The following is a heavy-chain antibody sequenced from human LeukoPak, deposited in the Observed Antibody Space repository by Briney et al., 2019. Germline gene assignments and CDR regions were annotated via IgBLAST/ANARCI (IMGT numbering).Heavy chain of an antibody. Sequence: RGSLRLSCAASAFSLNAYNMNWVGQAPGKGLGWVSSSSYTGTHIYYPDSVKGRFTISRDNAQTSLYLQMNSLRAEHTAIYYCVRDRGTYRPIDYWGQGTLVTVSS. CDR2: SSYTGTHI. D-gene: IGHD1-26*01. CDR3: VRDRGTYRPIDY. CDR1: AFSLNAYN. J-gene: IGHJ4*02. V-gene: IGHV3-21*04.